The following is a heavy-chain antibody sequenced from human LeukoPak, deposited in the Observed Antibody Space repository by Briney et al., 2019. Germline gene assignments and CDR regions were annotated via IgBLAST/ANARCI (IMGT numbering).Heavy chain of an antibody. CDR1: GFTFSSYG. CDR3: AKDLYYYGSGSYYVFDY. V-gene: IGHV3-30*18. J-gene: IGHJ4*02. CDR2: ISYDGSNK. Sequence: GRSLRLSCAASGFTFSSYGMHWVRQAPGKGLEWVAVISYDGSNKYCADSVKGRFTISRDNSKNTLYLQMNSLRAEDTAVYYCAKDLYYYGSGSYYVFDYWGQGTLVTVSS. D-gene: IGHD3-10*01.